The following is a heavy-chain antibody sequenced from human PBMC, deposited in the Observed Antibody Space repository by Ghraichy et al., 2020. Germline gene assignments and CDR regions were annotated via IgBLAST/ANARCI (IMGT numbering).Heavy chain of an antibody. Sequence: GGSLRLSCAASGFTFSTYGMHWVRQTPGKGLEWVAVVWYGGINKYYADSVKGRFIISRDNSENTLYLEMNSLRDEDTAVYYCVSAEVRGSTKYGFAVWGQGTTVTDSS. J-gene: IGHJ6*02. D-gene: IGHD3-10*01. CDR2: VWYGGINK. CDR1: GFTFSTYG. V-gene: IGHV3-33*01. CDR3: VSAEVRGSTKYGFAV.